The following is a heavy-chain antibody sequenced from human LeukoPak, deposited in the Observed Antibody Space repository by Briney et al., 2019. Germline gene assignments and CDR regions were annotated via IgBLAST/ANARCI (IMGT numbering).Heavy chain of an antibody. V-gene: IGHV1-8*03. CDR2: MNPNSGNT. Sequence: ASVKVSCKASGYTFTSYDISWVRQATGQGLEWMGWMNPNSGNTGYAQKFQGRVTITRNTSISTAYMELSSLRSGDTAVYYCARTRRYYYYMDVWGKGTTVTVSS. CDR3: ARTRRYYYYMDV. CDR1: GYTFTSYD. J-gene: IGHJ6*03.